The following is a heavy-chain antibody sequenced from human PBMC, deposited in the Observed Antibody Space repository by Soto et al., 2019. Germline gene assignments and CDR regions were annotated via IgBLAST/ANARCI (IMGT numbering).Heavy chain of an antibody. CDR1: GGSISSSSYY. CDR3: ARRIVVVPAAIYYYYGMDV. J-gene: IGHJ6*02. Sequence: PSETLSLTCTVSGGSISSSSYYWGWIRQPPGKGLEWIGSIYYSGSTYYNPSLKSRVTISVDTSKNQFSLKLSSVTAADTAVYYCARRIVVVPAAIYYYYGMDVWSQGTTVTVSS. V-gene: IGHV4-39*01. D-gene: IGHD2-2*01. CDR2: IYYSGST.